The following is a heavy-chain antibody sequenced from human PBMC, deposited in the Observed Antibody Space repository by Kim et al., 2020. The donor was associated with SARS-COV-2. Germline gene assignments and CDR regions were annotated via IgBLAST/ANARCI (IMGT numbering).Heavy chain of an antibody. CDR2: INGGNGNT. Sequence: ASVKVSCKASGYTFTSYSMHWVRQAPGQRLEWMGWINGGNGNTKYSQKFQGRVTIIRDPSATTGYMELSSLTSEDTAVYYCARDFRARPERNDYYYGLGVWGQGTTVTVS. CDR1: GYTFTSYS. J-gene: IGHJ6*02. V-gene: IGHV1-3*01. D-gene: IGHD6-6*01. CDR3: ARDFRARPERNDYYYGLGV.